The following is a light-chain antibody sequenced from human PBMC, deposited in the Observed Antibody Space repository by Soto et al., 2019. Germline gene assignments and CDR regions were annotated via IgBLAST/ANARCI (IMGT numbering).Light chain of an antibody. CDR3: CSYAGSFTYV. J-gene: IGLJ1*01. CDR2: DVD. V-gene: IGLV2-11*01. Sequence: QSVLTQPRSVSGSPGQSVTISCIGTSSDVGGFDYVSWYQLHPGRAPKLMIYDVDKRPSGVPDRCSGSKSGNTASLTISGLQAEDEADYYCCSYAGSFTYVFGTGTKVTVL. CDR1: SSDVGGFDY.